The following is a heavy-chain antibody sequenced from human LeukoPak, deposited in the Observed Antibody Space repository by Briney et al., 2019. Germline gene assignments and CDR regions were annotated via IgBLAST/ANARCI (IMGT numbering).Heavy chain of an antibody. CDR3: AKIWSTSWYSDY. CDR2: IYSGGST. Sequence: GGSLRLSCAASGFTVSSNYMSWVRQAPGKGLEWVSVIYSGGSTYYADSVKGRFTISRDNSKNTLYLQMNSLRAEDTAVYYCAKIWSTSWYSDYRGQGTLVTVSS. J-gene: IGHJ4*02. D-gene: IGHD6-19*01. V-gene: IGHV3-53*01. CDR1: GFTVSSNY.